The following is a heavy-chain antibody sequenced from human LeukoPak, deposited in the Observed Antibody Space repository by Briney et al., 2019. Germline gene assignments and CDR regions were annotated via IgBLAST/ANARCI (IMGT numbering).Heavy chain of an antibody. CDR3: AKAIAAAGTSLANFDY. Sequence: GGSLRLSCAASGFTFSSYAMSWVRQAPGKGLEWVSAISGSGGSTYYADSVKGRFTISRDNSKNTLYLQMNSLRAEDTAVYYCAKAIAAAGTSLANFDYWGQGTLVTVSS. CDR1: GFTFSSYA. J-gene: IGHJ4*02. D-gene: IGHD6-13*01. V-gene: IGHV3-23*01. CDR2: ISGSGGST.